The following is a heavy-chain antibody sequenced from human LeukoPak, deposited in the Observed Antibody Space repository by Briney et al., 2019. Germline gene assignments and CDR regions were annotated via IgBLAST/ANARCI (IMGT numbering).Heavy chain of an antibody. V-gene: IGHV1-46*01. D-gene: IGHD3-10*01. CDR2: INPSGGSN. J-gene: IGHJ4*02. Sequence: GASVKVSCKASGDTFTSYYMHWVRQAPGQGLEWMGIINPSGGSNTYAQKFQGRVTMTRDMSTSTVYMELSSLRSDDTAVYYCARDTPGPDYWGQGTLVTVSS. CDR3: ARDTPGPDY. CDR1: GDTFTSYY.